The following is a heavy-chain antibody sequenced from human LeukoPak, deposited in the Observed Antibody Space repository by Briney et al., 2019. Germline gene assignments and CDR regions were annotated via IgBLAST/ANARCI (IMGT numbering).Heavy chain of an antibody. CDR3: TRFFPDYDVY. J-gene: IGHJ4*02. Sequence: PGGSLRLSCAASRFTFSGSAMHWVRQASGKGLEWVGRIRSKANSYATAYAASVKGRFTISRDDSKNTAYLQMNSLKTEDTAVYYCTRFFPDYDVYWGQGTLVTVSS. V-gene: IGHV3-73*01. CDR2: IRSKANSYAT. CDR1: RFTFSGSA. D-gene: IGHD3-22*01.